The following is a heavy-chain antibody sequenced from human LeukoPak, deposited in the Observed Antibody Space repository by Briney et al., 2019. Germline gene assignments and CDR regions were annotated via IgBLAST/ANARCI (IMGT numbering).Heavy chain of an antibody. V-gene: IGHV4-34*01. D-gene: IGHD4-17*01. CDR2: INHSGST. CDR3: ASLLTTVTTGWFDP. CDR1: GGSFSDYY. Sequence: SETLSLTCAVYGGSFSDYYWTWIRQPPGMGLEWIGEINHSGSTNYNPSLNSRVTISVDTSKNQFSLKLSSVTAADTAVYYCASLLTTVTTGWFDPWGQGTLVTVSS. J-gene: IGHJ5*02.